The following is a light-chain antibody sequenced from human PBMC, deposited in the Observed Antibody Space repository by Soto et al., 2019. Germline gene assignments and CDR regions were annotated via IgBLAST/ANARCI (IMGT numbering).Light chain of an antibody. CDR2: KAS. J-gene: IGKJ1*01. CDR3: QQYDLWSGT. CDR1: QTISSW. V-gene: IGKV1-5*03. Sequence: IQWTQSPSSLFASEADRDDMTSRASQTISSWLAWYQQKPGKAPKLLIYKASTLKSGVPSRFSGSGSGTEFTLTISSLQSEDFAACNCQQYDLWSGTFGQGTKVDIK.